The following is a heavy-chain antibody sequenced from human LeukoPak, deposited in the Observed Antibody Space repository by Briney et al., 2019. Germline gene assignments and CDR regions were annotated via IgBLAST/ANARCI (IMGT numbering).Heavy chain of an antibody. J-gene: IGHJ6*03. CDR1: GYTFTGYY. Sequence: GASVKVSCKASGYTFTGYYMHWVRQAPGQGLEWMGWINPNSGGTNYAQKFQGRVTMTRDTSISTAYMELSRLRSDDTAVYYCARTYYDFWSGYYRELYYYYTDVWGKGTTVTVSS. CDR3: ARTYYDFWSGYYRELYYYYTDV. CDR2: INPNSGGT. D-gene: IGHD3-3*01. V-gene: IGHV1-2*02.